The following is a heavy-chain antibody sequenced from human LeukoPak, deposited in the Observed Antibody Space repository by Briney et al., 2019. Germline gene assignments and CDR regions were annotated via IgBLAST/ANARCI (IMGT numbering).Heavy chain of an antibody. V-gene: IGHV4-59*01. Sequence: SETLSLTCTVSGGSISSYYWSWIRQPPGKGLEGIGYIYYSGSTNYNPSLKSRGTISVDKTKKKFSLKLSSVTAADTAVYYCARIHYGDYACDYWGQGTLVTVSS. CDR1: GGSISSYY. D-gene: IGHD4-17*01. CDR2: IYYSGST. CDR3: ARIHYGDYACDY. J-gene: IGHJ4*02.